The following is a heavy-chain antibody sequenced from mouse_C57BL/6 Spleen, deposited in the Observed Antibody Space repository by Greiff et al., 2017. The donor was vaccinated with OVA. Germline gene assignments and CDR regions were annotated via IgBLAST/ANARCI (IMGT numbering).Heavy chain of an antibody. CDR1: GFTFGSYA. J-gene: IGHJ1*03. D-gene: IGHD2-1*01. CDR2: ISSGGDYI. CDR3: TRDGDYGNYGYFDG. V-gene: IGHV5-9-1*02. Sequence: EVQRVESGEGLVKPGGSLKLSCAASGFTFGSYAMSWVRQTPEKRLEWVAYISSGGDYIYYADTVKGRFTISRDNARNTLYLQMSSLKSEDTAMYYCTRDGDYGNYGYFDGWGTGTTVTVSS.